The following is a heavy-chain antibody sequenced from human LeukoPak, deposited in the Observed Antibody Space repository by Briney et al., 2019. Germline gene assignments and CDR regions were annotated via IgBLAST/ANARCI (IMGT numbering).Heavy chain of an antibody. V-gene: IGHV3-30*02. J-gene: IGHJ4*02. CDR1: GFTFSSYV. CDR3: ASWAGTATGFSGPFDY. D-gene: IGHD6-13*01. CDR2: IRYDGSNK. Sequence: GGSLRLSCAASGFTFSSYVMHWVRQAPGKGLEWVAFIRYDGSNKYYSDSVKGRFTISRDNAKNSLYLQMNSLRAEDTAVYYCASWAGTATGFSGPFDYWGQGTLVTVSS.